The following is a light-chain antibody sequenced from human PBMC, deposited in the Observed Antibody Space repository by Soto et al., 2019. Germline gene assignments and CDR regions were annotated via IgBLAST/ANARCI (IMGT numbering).Light chain of an antibody. V-gene: IGLV1-40*01. J-gene: IGLJ3*02. CDR3: QSYDSSLSGWL. CDR2: GNS. Sequence: QPVLTQPPSVSGAPGQRLTISCTGSSSNIGAGYDVHWYQQLPGTAPKLLIYGNSNRPSGVPDRFSGSKSGTSASLAITGLQAEDEADYYCQSYDSSLSGWLFGGGTQLTVL. CDR1: SSNIGAGYD.